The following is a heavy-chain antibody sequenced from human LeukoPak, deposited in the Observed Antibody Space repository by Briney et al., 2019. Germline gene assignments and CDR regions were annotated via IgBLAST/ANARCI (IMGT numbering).Heavy chain of an antibody. CDR2: MYHSGST. J-gene: IGHJ5*02. CDR3: ARQGLGLDP. CDR1: GYSISSGYY. Sequence: SENLSLTCAVSGYSISSGYYWGWIRQPPGKGLEWIGSMYHSGSTYYNPSLKSRVTISVDTSKNQFSLKLSSVTAADTAVYYCARQGLGLDPWGQGTLVTVSS. V-gene: IGHV4-38-2*01. D-gene: IGHD2-15*01.